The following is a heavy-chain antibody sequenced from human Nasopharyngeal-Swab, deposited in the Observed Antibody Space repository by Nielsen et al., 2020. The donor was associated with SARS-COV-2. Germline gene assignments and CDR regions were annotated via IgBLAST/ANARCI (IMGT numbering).Heavy chain of an antibody. CDR2: INPSGGST. D-gene: IGHD6-13*01. V-gene: IGHV1-46*01. CDR3: ARMGLRIAAAGTRYYFDY. CDR1: GYTFTSYY. J-gene: IGHJ4*02. Sequence: ASVKVSCKASGYTFTSYYMHWVRQAPGQGLEWMGIINPSGGSTSYEQKFQGRVTMTRDTSTSTVYMELSSLRSEDTAVYYCARMGLRIAAAGTRYYFDYWGQGTLVTVSS.